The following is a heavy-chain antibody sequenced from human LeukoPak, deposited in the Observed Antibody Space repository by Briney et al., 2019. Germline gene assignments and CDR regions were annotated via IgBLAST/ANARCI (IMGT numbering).Heavy chain of an antibody. CDR2: VYYSGST. CDR1: GYSISSGYY. V-gene: IGHV4-38-2*01. J-gene: IGHJ4*02. CDR3: ARSYERYSYGPAGC. D-gene: IGHD5-18*01. Sequence: SETLSLTCAVSGYSISSGYYWGWIRQPPGKGLEWIGSVYYSGSTYYNPSLKSRVTMSVDTSKNQFSLKLTSVGAADTAVYYCARSYERYSYGPAGCWGQGTLVTVSS.